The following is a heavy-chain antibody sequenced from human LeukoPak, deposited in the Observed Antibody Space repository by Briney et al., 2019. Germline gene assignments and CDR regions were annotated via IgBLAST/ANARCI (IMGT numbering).Heavy chain of an antibody. V-gene: IGHV4-31*03. D-gene: IGHD1-26*01. CDR1: GGSFSSGGYY. J-gene: IGHJ5*02. CDR2: IYYSGST. CDR3: ARVRWELRSGFDP. Sequence: SETLSLTCTVSGGSFSSGGYYWSWIRQHPGKGLEWIGYIYYSGSTYYNPSLKSRVTISVDTSKNQFSLELSSVTAADTAVYYCARVRWELRSGFDPWGQGTLVTVSS.